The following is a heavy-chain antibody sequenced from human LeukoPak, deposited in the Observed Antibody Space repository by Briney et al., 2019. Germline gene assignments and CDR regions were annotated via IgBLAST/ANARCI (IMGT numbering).Heavy chain of an antibody. D-gene: IGHD4-17*01. J-gene: IGHJ5*02. V-gene: IGHV4-59*01. CDR1: GGSFSGYY. CDR3: ARLGTTGNWVDP. Sequence: SETLSLTCAVYGGSFSGYYWSWIRQPPGKGLEWIGYIYYSGSTNYNPSLKSRVTISVDTSKNQFSLKLSSVTAADTAVYYCARLGTTGNWVDPWGQGNLVTVSS. CDR2: IYYSGST.